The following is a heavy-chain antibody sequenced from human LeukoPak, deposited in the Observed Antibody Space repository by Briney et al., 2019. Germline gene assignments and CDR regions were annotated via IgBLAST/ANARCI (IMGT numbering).Heavy chain of an antibody. J-gene: IGHJ5*02. CDR2: IYYSGST. Sequence: PSETLSLTCTVSGGSISSSSYYWGWIRQPPGKGLEWIGSIYYSGSTYYNPSLKSRVTISVDTSKNQFSLKLSSVTAADTAVYYCAKDAYGSGTYGRFDPWGQGTLVTVSS. D-gene: IGHD3-10*01. CDR3: AKDAYGSGTYGRFDP. V-gene: IGHV4-39*02. CDR1: GGSISSSSYY.